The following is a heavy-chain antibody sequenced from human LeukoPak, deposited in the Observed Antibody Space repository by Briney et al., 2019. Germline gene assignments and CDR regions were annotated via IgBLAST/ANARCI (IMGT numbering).Heavy chain of an antibody. V-gene: IGHV4-39*01. CDR2: IYYSGST. CDR3: ACRVY. Sequence: SETLSHTCTVSGGSIISSSDYWGWIRQPPGKGLEWIGSIYYSGSTYYNPSLKSRVTISVDTSKNQFSLKLSSVTAADTAVYYCACRVYWGQGRLAAVCS. CDR1: GGSIISSSDY. J-gene: IGHJ4*02.